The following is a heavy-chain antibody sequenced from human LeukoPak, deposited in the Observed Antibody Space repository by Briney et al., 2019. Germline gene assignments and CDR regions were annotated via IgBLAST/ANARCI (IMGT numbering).Heavy chain of an antibody. D-gene: IGHD4-17*01. J-gene: IGHJ4*02. CDR3: ARDRPYGDYVGGFDS. V-gene: IGHV3-33*01. CDR1: GFTLSDYA. Sequence: VGSLRLSCAASGFTLSDYAMHWVRQAPGKGLEWVAVTWDDGTSKNYADSVKGRFTISRDTPKKTIYLQMNSLRAEDTAVYYCARDRPYGDYVGGFDSWGQGTLVTVSS. CDR2: TWDDGTSK.